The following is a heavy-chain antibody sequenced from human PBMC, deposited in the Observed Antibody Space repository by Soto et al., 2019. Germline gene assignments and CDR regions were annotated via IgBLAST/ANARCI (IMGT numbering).Heavy chain of an antibody. CDR3: ARPHGLTTVVTPAAFDI. D-gene: IGHD4-17*01. V-gene: IGHV5-51*01. CDR1: GYSFTNSW. J-gene: IGHJ3*02. Sequence: GESLKISCKGSGYSFTNSWIGWARQMPGKGLEWMGIIHPGDSDTRYSPSFQGQVTISADKSINTAYSQWRSLKASDTAIYYCARPHGLTTVVTPAAFDIWGQGTMVT. CDR2: IHPGDSDT.